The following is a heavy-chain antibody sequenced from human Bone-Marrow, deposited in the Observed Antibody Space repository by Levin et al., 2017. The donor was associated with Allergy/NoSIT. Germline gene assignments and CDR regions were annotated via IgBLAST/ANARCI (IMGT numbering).Heavy chain of an antibody. Sequence: GGSLRLSCKGSGYSFTSYWIGWVRQLPGKGLEWMGIIYPGDSDTRYSPSFQGQVTISADKSISTAYLQWSSLKASDTAMYYCARREYSSSFPDYWGQGTLVTVSS. CDR2: IYPGDSDT. V-gene: IGHV5-51*01. J-gene: IGHJ4*02. CDR1: GYSFTSYW. CDR3: ARREYSSSFPDY. D-gene: IGHD6-6*01.